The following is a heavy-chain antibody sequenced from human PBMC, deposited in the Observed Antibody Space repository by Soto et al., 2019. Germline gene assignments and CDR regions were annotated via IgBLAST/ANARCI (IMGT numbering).Heavy chain of an antibody. CDR1: GYTFRTFA. Sequence: XSGKVSFKASGYTFRTFAMHWVRQAPGQRPEWLGWINAGSGYTKYSQNFQDRVTISSDTSASTAYMELSSLRSGDTAIYYCARDRVSLAMFGVPVGVFKNWGQGTLVTSPQ. J-gene: IGHJ4*02. V-gene: IGHV1-3*01. D-gene: IGHD3-3*01. CDR3: ARDRVSLAMFGVPVGVFKN. CDR2: INAGSGYT.